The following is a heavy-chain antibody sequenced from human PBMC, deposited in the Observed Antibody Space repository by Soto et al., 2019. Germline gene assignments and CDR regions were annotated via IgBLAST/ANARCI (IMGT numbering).Heavy chain of an antibody. Sequence: QVQLVQSGAEVKNPGASVKVSCKASGYRFTSYGIGWVRQAPGQGLEWMGWINAYNGNTNYAQNLQGRVTLTTDTXTSTPYMALRSLRSTDTAVYYCALGDVYVTPPPPAVWGQGPTVTVSS. CDR3: ALGDVYVTPPPPAV. CDR2: INAYNGNT. V-gene: IGHV1-18*01. D-gene: IGHD3-10*01. J-gene: IGHJ6*02. CDR1: GYRFTSYG.